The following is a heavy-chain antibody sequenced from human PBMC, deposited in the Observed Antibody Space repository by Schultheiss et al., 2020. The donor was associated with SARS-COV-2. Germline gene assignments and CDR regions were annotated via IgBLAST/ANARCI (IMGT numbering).Heavy chain of an antibody. CDR2: ISWNSYSI. V-gene: IGHV3-9*01. CDR3: ARDLKDGDYAGVFDF. D-gene: IGHD4-17*01. CDR1: GFAFHDYA. Sequence: GGSLRLSCAASGFAFHDYAMNWVRQAPGKGLEWVSGISWNSYSIGYADSVKGRFAISRDNSKNTLYLQMNSLTPEDTAVYHCARDLKDGDYAGVFDFWGQGTLVTVSS. J-gene: IGHJ4*02.